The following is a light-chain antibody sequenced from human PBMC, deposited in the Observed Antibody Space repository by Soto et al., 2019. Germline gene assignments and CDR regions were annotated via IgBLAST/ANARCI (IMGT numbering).Light chain of an antibody. J-gene: IGKJ1*01. CDR3: QQYDNWPRT. Sequence: EIVMTQSPATLSVSPGDRATLSCRASQSVSSNLAWHQQKPGQPPRILMYDASTRATGIPARFSGSGSGTEFTLTISNLQPDDFATYYCQQYDNWPRTFGQGTKVDIK. V-gene: IGKV3-15*01. CDR2: DAS. CDR1: QSVSSN.